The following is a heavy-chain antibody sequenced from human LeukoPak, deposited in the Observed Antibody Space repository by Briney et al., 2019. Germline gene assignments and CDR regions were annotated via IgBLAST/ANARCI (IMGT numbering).Heavy chain of an antibody. CDR1: GFTFSSYA. J-gene: IGHJ4*02. V-gene: IGHV3-30*04. CDR2: ISYDGSNK. D-gene: IGHD3-9*01. CDR3: ARWVDYDILTGYDY. Sequence: AGGSLRLSCAASGFTFSSYAMHWVRQAPGKGLEWVAVISYDGSNKYYADSVKGRLTISRDNSKNTLYLQMNSLRAEDTAVYYCARWVDYDILTGYDYWGQGTLVTVSS.